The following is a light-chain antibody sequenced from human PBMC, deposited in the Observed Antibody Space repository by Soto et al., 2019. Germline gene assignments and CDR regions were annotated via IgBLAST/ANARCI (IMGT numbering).Light chain of an antibody. V-gene: IGKV1-5*01. CDR2: DAS. J-gene: IGKJ1*01. CDR3: QQYSTYPWT. CDR1: QSISSW. Sequence: GDRVTITCRASQSISSWLAWYQQKPGKAPKVLIFDASSLESGVPPRFSGSGSATEFTLTISSLQPDDFATYYCQQYSTYPWTFGQGTKVDIK.